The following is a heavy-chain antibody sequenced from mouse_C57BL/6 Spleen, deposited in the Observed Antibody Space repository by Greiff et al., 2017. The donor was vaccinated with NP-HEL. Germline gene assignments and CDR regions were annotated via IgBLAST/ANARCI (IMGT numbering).Heavy chain of an antibody. CDR3: ARGGMVTTWYFDV. J-gene: IGHJ1*03. Sequence: EVQLQQSGPELVKPGASVKISCKASGYTFTDYYMNWVKQSHGKSLEWIGYINPNNGGTSYNQKFKGKATLTVDKSSSTAYMELRSLTSEDSAVYYCARGGMVTTWYFDVWGTGTTVTVSS. CDR2: INPNNGGT. D-gene: IGHD2-2*01. CDR1: GYTFTDYY. V-gene: IGHV1-26*01.